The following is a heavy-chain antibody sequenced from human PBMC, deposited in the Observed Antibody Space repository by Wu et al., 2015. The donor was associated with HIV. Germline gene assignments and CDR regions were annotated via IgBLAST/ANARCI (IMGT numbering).Heavy chain of an antibody. J-gene: IGHJ6*02. CDR3: AINTDAVATSLYSMGV. CDR1: GDGFTSYA. Sequence: QVQLVQFGAEVKKPGSSVKITCKASGDGFTSYAVSRVRQAPGQGLEWMGGINPLFGTTKHTQKFQDRVTFTTDESKTTAYMELNSLRSEDSAVYYCAINTDAVATSLYSMGVWGQGTTVTVSS. CDR2: INPLFGTT. D-gene: IGHD6-19*01. V-gene: IGHV1-69*05.